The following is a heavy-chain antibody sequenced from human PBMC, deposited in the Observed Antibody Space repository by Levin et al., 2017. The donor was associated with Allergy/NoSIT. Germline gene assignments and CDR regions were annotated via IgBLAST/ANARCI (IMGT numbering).Heavy chain of an antibody. J-gene: IGHJ6*03. CDR1: GGTFSSYA. CDR2: IIPILGIA. CDR3: ASERGYSGYDYYYYYMDV. D-gene: IGHD5-12*01. Sequence: ASVKVSCKASGGTFSSYAISWVRQAPGQGLEWMGRIIPILGIANYAQKFQGRVTITADKSTSTAYMELSSLRSEDTAVYYCASERGYSGYDYYYYYMDVWGKGTTVTVSS. V-gene: IGHV1-69*04.